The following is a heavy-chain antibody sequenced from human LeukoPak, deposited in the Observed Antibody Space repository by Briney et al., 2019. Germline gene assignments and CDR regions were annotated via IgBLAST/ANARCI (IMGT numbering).Heavy chain of an antibody. J-gene: IGHJ5*02. D-gene: IGHD6-13*01. Sequence: SQTLSLTCTVSGGSISSGSYYWSWIRQPAGKGLEWIGRIYTSGSTNYNPSLKSRVTISVDTSKNQFSLKLSSVTAADTAVYYCARVPAAGTFDPWGQGTLVTVSS. CDR1: GGSISSGSYY. CDR2: IYTSGST. V-gene: IGHV4-61*02. CDR3: ARVPAAGTFDP.